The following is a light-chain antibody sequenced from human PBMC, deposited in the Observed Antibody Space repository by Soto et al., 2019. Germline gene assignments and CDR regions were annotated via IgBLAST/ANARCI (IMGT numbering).Light chain of an antibody. V-gene: IGKV1-17*01. CDR1: QGIRNH. CDR2: AAS. CDR3: LQHGNYPYT. J-gene: IGKJ2*01. Sequence: DIYMTPSASSLSASVGDRVTITCRASQGIRNHLGWFQQKPGKAPKRLIYAASSLDGGVPSRFSGSRSGTEFTSVISSLQPEDFATYYCLQHGNYPYTFGQGTKLEIK.